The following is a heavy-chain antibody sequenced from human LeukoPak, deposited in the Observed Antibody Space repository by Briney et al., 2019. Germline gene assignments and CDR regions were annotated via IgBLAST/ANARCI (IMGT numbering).Heavy chain of an antibody. CDR1: GYTFTSYW. D-gene: IGHD4-17*01. J-gene: IGHJ5*01. CDR2: IYPGDSDT. V-gene: IGHV5-51*01. Sequence: GESLKISCKAAGYTFTSYWIGWVRQMPGKGLEWMGIIYPGDSDTRYSPSFQGQVTISADKSISTAYLQWSSLKASDTAMYYCARRPRGTVTTWFDYWGQGTLVTVSS. CDR3: ARRPRGTVTTWFDY.